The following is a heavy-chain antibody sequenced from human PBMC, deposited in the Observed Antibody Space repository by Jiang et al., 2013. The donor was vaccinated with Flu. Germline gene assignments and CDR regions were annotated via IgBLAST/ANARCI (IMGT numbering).Heavy chain of an antibody. Sequence: SWVRQAPGKGLEWVSAISGSGGSTYYADSVKGRFTISRDNSKNTLYLQMNSLRAEDTAVYYCAKVFDWNYVEPFDYWGQGTLVTVSS. D-gene: IGHD1-7*01. V-gene: IGHV3-23*01. CDR3: AKVFDWNYVEPFDY. J-gene: IGHJ4*02. CDR2: ISGSGGST.